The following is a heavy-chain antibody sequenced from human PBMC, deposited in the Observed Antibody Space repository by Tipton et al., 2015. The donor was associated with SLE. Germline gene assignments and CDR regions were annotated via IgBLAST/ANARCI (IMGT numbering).Heavy chain of an antibody. CDR2: INVGGST. D-gene: IGHD6-19*01. CDR3: ARGRTPGIAVAGYPYYYGMDV. J-gene: IGHJ6*02. V-gene: IGHV4-34*01. Sequence: TLSLTCVVSGGSFSGYYWSWIRQPPGQGLEWIGEINVGGSTNYNPSLKSRVIMSVDTSKSHFSLGLSSVTAADTALYYCARGRTPGIAVAGYPYYYGMDVWGQGTTVTVSS. CDR1: GGSFSGYY.